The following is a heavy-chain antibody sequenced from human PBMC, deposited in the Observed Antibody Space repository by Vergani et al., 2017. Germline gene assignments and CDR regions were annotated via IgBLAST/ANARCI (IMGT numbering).Heavy chain of an antibody. CDR2: IIPIFGTA. J-gene: IGHJ3*02. CDR1: GGTFSSYA. V-gene: IGHV1-69*01. CDR3: ARAWYYYEPGGGVAFDI. D-gene: IGHD3-22*01. Sequence: QVQLVQSGAEVKKPGSSVKVSCKASGGTFSSYAISWVRQAPGQGLEWMGGIIPIFGTANYAQKFQGRVTITADESTSTAYMELSSLRSEDTAVYYCARAWYYYEPGGGVAFDIWGQGTMVTVSS.